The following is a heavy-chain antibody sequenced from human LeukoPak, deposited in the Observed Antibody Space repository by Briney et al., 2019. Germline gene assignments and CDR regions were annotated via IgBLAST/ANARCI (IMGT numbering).Heavy chain of an antibody. CDR2: IYHSGST. V-gene: IGHV4-4*02. CDR1: GGSISSSNW. J-gene: IGHJ3*02. D-gene: IGHD3-22*01. CDR3: ARSGNYYDSSGYYYEHAFDI. Sequence: PSGTLSLTCAVSGGSISSSNWWSWVRQPPGKGLEWIGEIYHSGSTNYNPSLKSRVTISVGKSKNQFSLKLSSVTAADTAVYYCARSGNYYDSSGYYYEHAFDIWGQGTMVTVSS.